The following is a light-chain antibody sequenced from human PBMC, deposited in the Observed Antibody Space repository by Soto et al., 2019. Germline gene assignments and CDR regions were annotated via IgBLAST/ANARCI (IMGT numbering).Light chain of an antibody. V-gene: IGKV3-20*01. Sequence: EIVLTQSPGTLSLSPGERATLSCRASPSVSASFLAWYQQKPGQAPRLLIYGASSRATGIPDRFSGSGSGTDFTLTISILDPEDAAVYYCQQRGTFGQGTKLEIK. J-gene: IGKJ2*02. CDR1: PSVSASF. CDR3: QQRGT. CDR2: GAS.